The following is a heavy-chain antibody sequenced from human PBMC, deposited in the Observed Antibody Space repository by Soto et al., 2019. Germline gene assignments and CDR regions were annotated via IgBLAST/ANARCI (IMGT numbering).Heavy chain of an antibody. CDR3: ARDLSGGFLEWLS. D-gene: IGHD3-3*01. CDR1: GYTFTGYY. J-gene: IGHJ5*02. CDR2: INPNSGGT. Sequence: ASVKVSCKASGYTFTGYYMHWVRQAPGQGLEWMGWINPNSGGTNYAQKFQGRVAMTRDTSISTAYMELSRLRSDDTAVYYCARDLSGGFLEWLSWGQGTLVTVSS. V-gene: IGHV1-2*02.